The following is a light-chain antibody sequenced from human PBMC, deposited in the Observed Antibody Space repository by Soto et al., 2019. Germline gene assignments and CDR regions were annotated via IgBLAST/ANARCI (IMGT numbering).Light chain of an antibody. V-gene: IGKV3-20*01. CDR1: QAISSN. J-gene: IGKJ1*01. CDR3: QQYVRSPWT. Sequence: EIVMTQSPATLSVSRGERATLSCRANQAISSNLAWYQQKPGQAPRLLIYGASTRATGIPDRFSGSGSGTDFTLTISRLEPEDFAVYYCQQYVRSPWTFGQGTKVDIK. CDR2: GAS.